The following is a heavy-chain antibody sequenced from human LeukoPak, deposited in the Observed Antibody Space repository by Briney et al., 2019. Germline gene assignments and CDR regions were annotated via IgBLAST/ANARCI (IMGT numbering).Heavy chain of an antibody. CDR3: ARKMSADTIDY. CDR2: INHSGNT. V-gene: IGHV4-34*01. CDR1: GGSLSGYY. Sequence: SETLSLTCVVYGGSLSGYYWSWIRQPPGKGLEWIGEINHSGNTNYNPSLTSRVTISVDTSRNQFSLIVSSVTVADTAVYYCARKMSADTIDYWGQGTLVTVSS. J-gene: IGHJ4*02.